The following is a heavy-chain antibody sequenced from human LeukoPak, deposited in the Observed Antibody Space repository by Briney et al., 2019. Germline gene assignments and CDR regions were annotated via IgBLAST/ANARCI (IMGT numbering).Heavy chain of an antibody. D-gene: IGHD3-9*01. CDR3: ASGLTGYAPFDY. CDR1: GYTLTELS. J-gene: IGHJ4*02. CDR2: FDPEDGET. V-gene: IGHV1-24*01. Sequence: ASVTVSCKVSGYTLTELSMHWVRQAPGKGLEWMGGFDPEDGETIYAQKFQGRVTMTEDTSTDTAYMELSSLRSEDTAVYYCASGLTGYAPFDYWGQGTLVTVSS.